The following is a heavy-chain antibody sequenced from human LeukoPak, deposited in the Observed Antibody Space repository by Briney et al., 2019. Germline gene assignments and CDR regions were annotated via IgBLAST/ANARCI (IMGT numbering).Heavy chain of an antibody. J-gene: IGHJ4*02. CDR3: AKDGVYSGSYYEDY. V-gene: IGHV3-23*01. CDR1: GFTFTTYA. Sequence: PGGSLRLSCSASGFTFTTYAMTWVRQAPGKGLEWVSSISGGGGDKSYADSVKGRFIISRDNSKNTMYLQMNSLRAEDTAVYYCAKDGVYSGSYYEDYWGQGTLVTVSS. D-gene: IGHD3-10*01. CDR2: ISGGGGDK.